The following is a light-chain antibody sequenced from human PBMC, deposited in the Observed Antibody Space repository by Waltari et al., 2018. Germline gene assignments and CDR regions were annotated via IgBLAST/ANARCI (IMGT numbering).Light chain of an antibody. J-gene: IGKJ1*01. CDR2: DAS. CDR3: QQYGKSPWT. V-gene: IGKV3-20*01. CDR1: QTVIANY. Sequence: EIVLTQSPGTLSLSPGERATLSCRASQTVIANYLAWFRQRPGQAPRLLVYDASRRATGIPDRFSGSGTGTDFTLTISMLEPEDFAVYYCQQYGKSPWTFGQGTNVEIK.